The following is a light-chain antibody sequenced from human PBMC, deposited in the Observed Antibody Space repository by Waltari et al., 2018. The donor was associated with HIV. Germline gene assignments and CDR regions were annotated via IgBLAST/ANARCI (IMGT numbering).Light chain of an antibody. V-gene: IGKV1-9*01. J-gene: IGKJ3*01. CDR2: AAS. CDR1: QGISNY. Sequence: DIQLTQSPSFLSASVGDTVIITCRASQGISNYLAWYQQEPGKAPKLLVYAASTLQSGVPSRFSGSGSGTELTLTISSLQPEDCATYYCLQSRSFPFTFGPGTKVDIK. CDR3: LQSRSFPFT.